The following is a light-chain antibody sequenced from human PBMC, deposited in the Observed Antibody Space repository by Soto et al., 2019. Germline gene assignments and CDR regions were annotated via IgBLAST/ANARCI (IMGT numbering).Light chain of an antibody. Sequence: EIVMTQSPATLSVSPGERATLSCRASESVSSNLAWYQQKPGQAPRLLIYGASTRATGIPARFSGSGSGTEFTLTLSSLQSEAFAVYYCQQYNKWPPLYTFGQGTKLEIK. CDR3: QQYNKWPPLYT. V-gene: IGKV3-15*01. CDR1: ESVSSN. J-gene: IGKJ2*01. CDR2: GAS.